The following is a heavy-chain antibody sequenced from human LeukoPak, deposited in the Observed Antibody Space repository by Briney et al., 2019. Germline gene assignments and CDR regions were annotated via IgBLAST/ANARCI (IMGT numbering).Heavy chain of an antibody. D-gene: IGHD4-23*01. V-gene: IGHV3-48*03. J-gene: IGHJ4*02. CDR3: AKDPVVTPGYFDY. CDR2: ISTDGSTV. Sequence: GGSLRLSCTGSGLALRNYEMSWVRQAPGKGLEWVSHISTDGSTVRLADSVEGRFTVSRDNAKNSLFLQMNSLRAEDTAVYYCAKDPVVTPGYFDYWGQGTLVTVSS. CDR1: GLALRNYE.